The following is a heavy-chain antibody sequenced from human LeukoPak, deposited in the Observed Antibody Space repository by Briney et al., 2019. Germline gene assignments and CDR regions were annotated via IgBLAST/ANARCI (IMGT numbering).Heavy chain of an antibody. V-gene: IGHV3-30*01. D-gene: IGHD4-23*01. J-gene: IGHJ4*02. CDR3: ARDSVADY. CDR1: GFTFSSYA. Sequence: GGSLRLSCAASGFTFSSYAMHWVRQAPGKGLEWVAVISYDGSNKYYADSVKGRFTISRDNSKNTLYLQVNSLRAEDTAVYYCARDSVADYWGQGTLVTVSS. CDR2: ISYDGSNK.